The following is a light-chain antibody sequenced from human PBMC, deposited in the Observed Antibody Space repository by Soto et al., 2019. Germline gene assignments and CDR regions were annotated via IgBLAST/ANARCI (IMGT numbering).Light chain of an antibody. CDR1: QSISSY. CDR2: AAS. J-gene: IGKJ4*01. Sequence: DIQMTQSPSSLSASVGDRVTITCRASQSISSYLNWYQQKPGKAPKLLIYAASSLQSGVPSRFSGSGSGTDFTRTISSLQPEDFATYYCQQSYSTPLALTFGGGTKVEIK. V-gene: IGKV1-39*01. CDR3: QQSYSTPLALT.